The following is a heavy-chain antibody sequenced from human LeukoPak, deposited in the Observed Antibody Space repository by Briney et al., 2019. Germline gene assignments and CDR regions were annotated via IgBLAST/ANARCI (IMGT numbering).Heavy chain of an antibody. J-gene: IGHJ4*02. CDR3: ARDLYDSSGYFVRGFDY. CDR1: GGTFSSYA. D-gene: IGHD3-22*01. V-gene: IGHV1-69*13. CDR2: IIPIFGTA. Sequence: ASVKVSCKASGGTFSSYAISWVRQAPGQGLEWMGGIIPIFGTANYAQKFQGRVTITADESTSTAYMELSSLRSEDTAVYYCARDLYDSSGYFVRGFDYWGQGTLVTVSS.